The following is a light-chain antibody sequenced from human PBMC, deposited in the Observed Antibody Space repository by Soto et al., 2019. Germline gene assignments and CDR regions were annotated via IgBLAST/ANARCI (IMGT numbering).Light chain of an antibody. CDR3: QSSDSSLSGSRV. J-gene: IGLJ1*01. V-gene: IGLV1-40*01. CDR1: SSNIGAGYH. CDR2: GNS. Sequence: QSVLTQPPSVSGAPGQRVTISCTGSSSNIGAGYHVHWYQQLPGTAPKLLIYGNSNRPSGVPDRFSGSRSGTSAPLALTGLQAEDEADYYCQSSDSSLSGSRVFGTGTKVTVL.